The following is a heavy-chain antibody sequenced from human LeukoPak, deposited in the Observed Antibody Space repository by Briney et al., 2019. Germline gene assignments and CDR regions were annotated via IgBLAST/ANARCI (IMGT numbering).Heavy chain of an antibody. D-gene: IGHD2-2*01. Sequence: GGSLRLSCAASGFTFSSYAMHWVRQAPGKGLEWVAVISYDGSNEYYADSMKGRFTISRDNSKNTLYLQMNSLRAEDTAVYYCAIDIVVVPAAIDYWGQGTLVTVSS. CDR2: ISYDGSNE. J-gene: IGHJ4*02. CDR1: GFTFSSYA. CDR3: AIDIVVVPAAIDY. V-gene: IGHV3-30-3*01.